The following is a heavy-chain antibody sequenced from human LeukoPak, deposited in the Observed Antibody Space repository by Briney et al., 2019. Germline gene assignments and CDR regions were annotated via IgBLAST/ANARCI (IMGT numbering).Heavy chain of an antibody. Sequence: GGSLRLSCAASGFTFGSYWMHWVRQAPGKGLVWVSRTNSDGSSTTYADSVKGRFTISRDNAKNTLYLQMNSLKTEDTAVYYCTTDQFIYCDSSGYYYKTEYFQHWGQGTLVTVSS. J-gene: IGHJ1*01. V-gene: IGHV3-74*01. CDR1: GFTFGSYW. CDR2: TNSDGSST. CDR3: TTDQFIYCDSSGYYYKTEYFQH. D-gene: IGHD3-22*01.